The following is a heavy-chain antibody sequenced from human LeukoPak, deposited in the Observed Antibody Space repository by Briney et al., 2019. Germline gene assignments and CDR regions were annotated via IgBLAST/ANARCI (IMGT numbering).Heavy chain of an antibody. Sequence: ASVRVSCKASGYTFTSYYMQWVRQAPGQGLEWMGIIDSSGGFTNYVQKFQGRVTMTRDTSTSTVYMELSSLRSEDTAVYYCARGSGSSNYLADYWGQGTLVSVSS. V-gene: IGHV1-46*01. D-gene: IGHD6-13*01. J-gene: IGHJ4*02. CDR1: GYTFTSYY. CDR3: ARGSGSSNYLADY. CDR2: IDSSGGFT.